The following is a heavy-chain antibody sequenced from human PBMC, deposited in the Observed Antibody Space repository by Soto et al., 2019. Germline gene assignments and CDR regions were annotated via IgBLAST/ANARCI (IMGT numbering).Heavy chain of an antibody. D-gene: IGHD2-15*01. CDR2: IWFDANTK. CDR3: AREAGYCSSSNCYDGWVDP. J-gene: IGHJ5*02. Sequence: GGSLRLSCVASGFTFCSYAVHWVRQNPGKGLERVPIIWFDANTKFHADSVKDRFTISRDNSKNTLYPTMNSLRVEDTALYYCAREAGYCSSSNCYDGWVDPWGQGTLVTVSS. CDR1: GFTFCSYA. V-gene: IGHV3-33*01.